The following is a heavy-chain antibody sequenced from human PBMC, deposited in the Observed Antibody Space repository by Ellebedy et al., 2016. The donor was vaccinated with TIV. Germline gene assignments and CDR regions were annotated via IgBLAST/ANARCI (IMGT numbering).Heavy chain of an antibody. J-gene: IGHJ4*02. Sequence: GGSLRLSCAASGFTFRSYVMHWVRQAPGKGLEWVAVVSYGGTDDQYYADSVKGRFTISSDNFNNTLYLQMNSLRPEDTAVYYCARPQNRFGYLYFFDLWGQGALVTVSS. V-gene: IGHV3-30*04. D-gene: IGHD5-18*01. CDR2: VSYGGTDD. CDR3: ARPQNRFGYLYFFDL. CDR1: GFTFRSYV.